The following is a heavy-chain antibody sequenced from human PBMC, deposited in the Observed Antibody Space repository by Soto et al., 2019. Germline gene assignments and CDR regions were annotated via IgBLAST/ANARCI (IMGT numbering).Heavy chain of an antibody. CDR1: GFTFSDYY. CDR3: ARSSLTYFEF. CDR2: ISGSGSTT. V-gene: IGHV3-11*01. Sequence: GSLRLSCTASGFTFSDYYMSWIRQAPGKGLEWLAYISGSGSTTYYTDSVKGRFAISRDNARTSLYLQINSLRVEDSAVYYCARSSLTYFEFWGQGTLVTVSS. J-gene: IGHJ4*02.